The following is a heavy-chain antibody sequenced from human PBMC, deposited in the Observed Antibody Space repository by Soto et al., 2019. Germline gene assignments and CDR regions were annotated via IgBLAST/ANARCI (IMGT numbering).Heavy chain of an antibody. J-gene: IGHJ3*01. V-gene: IGHV1-8*01. CDR1: GYIFTSHD. CDR2: MSPFSGNT. CDR3: ARGLCTVGTCYGLTVDF. D-gene: IGHD2-15*01. Sequence: QVQLVQSGAEVKKPGASVKVSCKASGYIFTSHDINWVRHVPGQGFEWMGWMSPFSGNTGSAQKFQGRVSLTRNTSINTSYMEVSSLTSDDTAVYYCARGLCTVGTCYGLTVDFWGQGTTVTVSS.